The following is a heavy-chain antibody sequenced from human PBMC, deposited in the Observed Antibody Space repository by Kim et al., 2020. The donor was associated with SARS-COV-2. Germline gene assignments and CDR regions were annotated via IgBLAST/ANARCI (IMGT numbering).Heavy chain of an antibody. Sequence: ASVKVSCKASGYTFTSYAMNWVRQAPGQGLEWMGWINTNTGNPTYAQGFTGRFVFSLDTSVSTAYLQISSLKAEDTAVYYCARDTLSHTAMVTAVNWFDPWGQGTLVTVSS. V-gene: IGHV7-4-1*02. CDR3: ARDTLSHTAMVTAVNWFDP. CDR1: GYTFTSYA. J-gene: IGHJ5*02. CDR2: INTNTGNP. D-gene: IGHD5-18*01.